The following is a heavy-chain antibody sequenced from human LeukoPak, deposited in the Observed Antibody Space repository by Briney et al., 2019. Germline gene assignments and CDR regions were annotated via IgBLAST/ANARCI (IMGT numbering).Heavy chain of an antibody. D-gene: IGHD6-13*01. Sequence: GGSLRLSCAASGFTFSSYAMSWVRQAPGKGLEWGSAISGSGGSTYYADSVKGRFTISRDNSKNTLYLQMNSLRAEDTAVYYCAKAGIAAAVRRTDYYYYGMDVWGQGTTVTVSS. J-gene: IGHJ6*02. CDR2: ISGSGGST. CDR3: AKAGIAAAVRRTDYYYYGMDV. CDR1: GFTFSSYA. V-gene: IGHV3-23*01.